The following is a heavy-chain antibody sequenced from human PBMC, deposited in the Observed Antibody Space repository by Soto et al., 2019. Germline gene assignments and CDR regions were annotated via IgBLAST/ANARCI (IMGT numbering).Heavy chain of an antibody. D-gene: IGHD4-4*01. CDR3: ERPQYSDYSGRLDH. J-gene: IGHJ4*02. CDR1: GDTFSRYS. CDR2: ISPIFGTA. V-gene: IGHV1-69*01. Sequence: QVQLVQSGAEVKKPGSSVKVSCKASGDTFSRYSVTWVRQAPGQGLEWVGGISPIFGTAYYAQKFQARVTITADESTGTAYMELSSLTSEDTAVYYCERPQYSDYSGRLDHWGQGTLVTVSS.